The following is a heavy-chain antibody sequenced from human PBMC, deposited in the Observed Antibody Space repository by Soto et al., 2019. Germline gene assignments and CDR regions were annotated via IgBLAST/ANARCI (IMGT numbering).Heavy chain of an antibody. CDR3: GAGDGYYLRY. Sequence: QVQLQEAGPGLVKPSQTLSLTCTFSPGAINIDTYYWSWIRQHPGKGLEWIGYISHSGSTYYNPSLRSRLTISVDTSKNQFSLNLPSVTVADTAIYYCGAGDGYYLRYWGQGTLVTVSS. CDR2: ISHSGST. CDR1: PGAINIDTYY. J-gene: IGHJ4*02. V-gene: IGHV4-31*03. D-gene: IGHD3-22*01.